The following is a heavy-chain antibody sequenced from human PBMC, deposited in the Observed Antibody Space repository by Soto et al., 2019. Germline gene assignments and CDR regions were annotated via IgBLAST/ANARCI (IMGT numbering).Heavy chain of an antibody. J-gene: IGHJ4*02. CDR2: IYWDDDK. V-gene: IGHV2-5*02. D-gene: IGHD3-22*01. CDR1: GFSLSTSGVG. CDR3: ARHPYYKPIDY. Sequence: QITLKESGPTLVKPTQTLTLTCTFSGFSLSTSGVGVGWIRQPPGKALEWLALIYWDDDKRYSPSLKSRLTITKDTAKNQVVLTMTNMDPVDTATYYCARHPYYKPIDYWGQGTLVTVSS.